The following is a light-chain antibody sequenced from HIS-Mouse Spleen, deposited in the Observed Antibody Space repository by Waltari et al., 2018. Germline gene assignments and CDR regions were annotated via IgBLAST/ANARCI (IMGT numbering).Light chain of an antibody. J-gene: IGLJ2*01. Sequence: SYELTQPPSVSVSPGQTATITCSGDALPKKYAYWYQQKSGQAPVLVIYADSKRPSGIPERFSGSSSGTMATLTISGAQVEDEADYYCYSTDSSGNHRVFGGGTKLTVL. CDR3: YSTDSSGNHRV. V-gene: IGLV3-10*01. CDR2: ADS. CDR1: ALPKKY.